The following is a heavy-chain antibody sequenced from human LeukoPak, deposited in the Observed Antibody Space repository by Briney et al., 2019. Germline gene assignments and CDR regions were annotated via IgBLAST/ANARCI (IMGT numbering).Heavy chain of an antibody. CDR2: LYTSEST. Sequence: SETLSLTCTVSGGSISSGSYYWSWIRQPAGKGLEWSGRLYTSESTNYNPSLKSRVTISIDTSKNQFSLKLSSVTAADTAVYFCARELGQYSYGYWFDYWGQGTLVTVSS. CDR3: ARELGQYSYGYWFDY. V-gene: IGHV4-61*02. J-gene: IGHJ4*02. CDR1: GGSISSGSYY. D-gene: IGHD5-18*01.